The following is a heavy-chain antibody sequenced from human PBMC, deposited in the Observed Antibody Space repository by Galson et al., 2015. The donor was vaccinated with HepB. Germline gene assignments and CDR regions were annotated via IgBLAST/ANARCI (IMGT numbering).Heavy chain of an antibody. CDR2: INEDGSEE. J-gene: IGHJ5*02. D-gene: IGHD6-13*01. V-gene: IGHV3-7*03. CDR1: GFSFSRFY. Sequence: SLRLSCAASGFSFSRFYMSWLRQAPGKGLELVANINEDGSEELYVDSVKGRLTISRDNAKNSLFLQMDSLRTEDTAMYYRARDRGQQDWFDPWGQGALVTVSS. CDR3: ARDRGQQDWFDP.